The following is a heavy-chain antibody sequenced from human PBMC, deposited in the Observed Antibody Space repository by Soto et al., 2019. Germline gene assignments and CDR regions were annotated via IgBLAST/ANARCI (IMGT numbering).Heavy chain of an antibody. CDR3: ARVPDR. Sequence: QLQLQESGSELVKPSQTLSLTCAVSGGSISSGGYCWSWIRQPPGQGLECIGDIYHSGSTYYNPSLKSRVTISVDRSKNQFSLKLSAVTAADTAVYYCARVPDRWGQGTLVTVSS. V-gene: IGHV4-30-2*01. D-gene: IGHD2-2*01. CDR1: GGSISSGGYC. CDR2: IYHSGST. J-gene: IGHJ5*02.